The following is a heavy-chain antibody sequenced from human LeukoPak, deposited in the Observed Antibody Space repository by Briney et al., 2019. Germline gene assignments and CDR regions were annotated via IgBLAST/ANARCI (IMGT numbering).Heavy chain of an antibody. CDR3: ARDRGYYDSSGYYGAGMDV. CDR1: GFTVSSNY. J-gene: IGHJ6*02. CDR2: IYSGGST. Sequence: GGSLRLSCAASGFTVSSNYMSWVRQAPGKGLEWVSVIYSGGSTYYADSVKGRFTISRDNSKNTLYLQMNSLRAEDTAVYYCARDRGYYDSSGYYGAGMDVWGQGTTVTVSS. D-gene: IGHD3-22*01. V-gene: IGHV3-66*01.